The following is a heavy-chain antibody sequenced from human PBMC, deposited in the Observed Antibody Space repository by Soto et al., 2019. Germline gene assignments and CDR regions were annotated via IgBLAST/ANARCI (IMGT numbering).Heavy chain of an antibody. Sequence: EVQLVESGGGLVQPGGSLRLSCVASGIPVSSNYMTWVRQAPGKGLEWVSVLHSGGDTYYANSVKGRFTISRHDSTNTVFLQMNSLTAEHTAVYYCARDGPYYYASRMDVWGQGTTVTFSS. CDR3: ARDGPYYYASRMDV. CDR1: GIPVSSNY. V-gene: IGHV3-53*04. J-gene: IGHJ6*02. D-gene: IGHD3-10*01. CDR2: LHSGGDT.